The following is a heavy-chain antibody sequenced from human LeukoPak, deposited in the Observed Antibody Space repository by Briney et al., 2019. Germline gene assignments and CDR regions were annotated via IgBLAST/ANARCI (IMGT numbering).Heavy chain of an antibody. V-gene: IGHV3-21*04. CDR3: VKDDGWVQYAN. D-gene: IGHD5-24*01. CDR2: ISSSSSYI. Sequence: GGSLRLSCAASGFTFSSYSMNWVRQAPGKGLEWVSSISSSSSYIYYADSVKGRFIISRDNSKNTVYLQMNSLSAEDAAVYYCVKDDGWVQYANWGQGTLVTVSS. CDR1: GFTFSSYS. J-gene: IGHJ4*02.